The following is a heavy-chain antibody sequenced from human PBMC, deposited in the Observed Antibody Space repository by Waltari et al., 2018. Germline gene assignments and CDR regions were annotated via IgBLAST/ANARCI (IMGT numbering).Heavy chain of an antibody. V-gene: IGHV1-8*01. CDR1: GYTFTSYD. CDR2: MNPNSGNT. D-gene: IGHD3-10*01. J-gene: IGHJ4*02. Sequence: QVQLVQSGAEVKKPGDSVKVSCKASGYTFTSYDNNWVRQANGQGLEWMGWMNPNSGNTGYAQKFQGRVTMTRNTSISTAYMELSSLRSEDTAVYYCARVITMVRGVIGYWGQGTLVTVSS. CDR3: ARVITMVRGVIGY.